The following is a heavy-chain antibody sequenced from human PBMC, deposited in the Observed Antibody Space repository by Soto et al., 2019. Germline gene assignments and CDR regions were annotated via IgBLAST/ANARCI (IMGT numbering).Heavy chain of an antibody. Sequence: VQMVESGGGVVQPGRSLRLSCAASGFSFENYGMHWVRQAPGRGLEWVAIIWYDGSLQYYAAAVKGRFTISRDNSKNTLYLEMNSLRAEDTAVYYCANLWGDGYNLGQDYNGMDVWGQGTTVSVSS. CDR3: ANLWGDGYNLGQDYNGMDV. D-gene: IGHD5-12*01. CDR1: GFSFENYG. V-gene: IGHV3-33*06. J-gene: IGHJ6*02. CDR2: IWYDGSLQ.